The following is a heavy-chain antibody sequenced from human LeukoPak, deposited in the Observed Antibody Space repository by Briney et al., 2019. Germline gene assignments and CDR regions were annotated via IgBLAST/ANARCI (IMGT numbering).Heavy chain of an antibody. D-gene: IGHD3-9*01. Sequence: PSQTLSLTCTVSGGSISSGGSYWSWLRQPPGKGLEWIGNFYYSGSTDYNPSLKSRFTMSVDTSKNQFSLKLSSVTAADTAVYYCASADYDMAFDIWGQGTMVTVSS. CDR1: GGSISSGGSY. CDR2: FYYSGST. CDR3: ASADYDMAFDI. V-gene: IGHV4-31*03. J-gene: IGHJ3*02.